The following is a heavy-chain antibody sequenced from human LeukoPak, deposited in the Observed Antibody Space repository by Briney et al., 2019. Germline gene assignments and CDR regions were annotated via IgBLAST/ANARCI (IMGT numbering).Heavy chain of an antibody. V-gene: IGHV4-59*08. CDR1: GASSSDYY. CDR2: VYDSGST. Sequence: SETLSPTCTASGASSSDYYWSWIRQPPGKGLEWIAYVYDSGSTNYNFSLKSRVTISADTSKKQFSLKLSSVTAADTAVYYCARGSGSYHSRLDSWGQGTLVTVSS. D-gene: IGHD1-26*01. J-gene: IGHJ4*02. CDR3: ARGSGSYHSRLDS.